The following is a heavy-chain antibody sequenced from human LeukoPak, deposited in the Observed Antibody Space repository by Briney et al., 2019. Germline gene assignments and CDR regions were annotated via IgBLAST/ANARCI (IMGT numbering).Heavy chain of an antibody. J-gene: IGHJ3*02. CDR3: TRDGLLRYFDWLPPSPSGAFDI. V-gene: IGHV3-49*04. Sequence: QAGGSLRLSCTASGLTFGDYAMSWVRQAPGKGLEWVGFIRSKAYGGTTEYAASVKGRFTIPRDDSKSIAYLQMNSLKTEDTAVYYCTRDGLLRYFDWLPPSPSGAFDIWGQGTMVTVSS. CDR2: IRSKAYGGTT. CDR1: GLTFGDYA. D-gene: IGHD3-9*01.